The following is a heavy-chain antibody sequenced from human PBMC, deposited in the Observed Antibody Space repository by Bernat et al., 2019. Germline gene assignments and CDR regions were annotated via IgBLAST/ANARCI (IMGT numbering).Heavy chain of an antibody. CDR2: ISYDGRKK. CDR3: AKAQAPFLRGVIITSPEY. D-gene: IGHD3-10*01. J-gene: IGHJ4*02. Sequence: QVQLVESGGGVVQPGRSLRLSCAASGFTFSSYGMHWVRRAPGKGLEWVAVISYDGRKKYYSDSVKGRFTISRDNSKNTLYLQMNSLRAEDTAVYYCAKAQAPFLRGVIITSPEYWGQGTLVTVSS. CDR1: GFTFSSYG. V-gene: IGHV3-30*18.